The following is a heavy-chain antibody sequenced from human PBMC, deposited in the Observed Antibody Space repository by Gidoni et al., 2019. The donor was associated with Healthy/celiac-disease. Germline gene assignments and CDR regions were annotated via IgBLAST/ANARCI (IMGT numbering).Heavy chain of an antibody. Sequence: QVQLVLSGAEVKKPGSSVKVSCKASGGTFSSYAISWVRQAPGQGLEWMGRIIPILGIANYAQKFQGRVTITADKSTSTAYMELSSLRSEDTAVYYCARVGITMVRGVMYWFDPWGQGTLVTVSS. CDR3: ARVGITMVRGVMYWFDP. J-gene: IGHJ5*02. V-gene: IGHV1-69*04. CDR1: GGTFSSYA. D-gene: IGHD3-10*01. CDR2: IIPILGIA.